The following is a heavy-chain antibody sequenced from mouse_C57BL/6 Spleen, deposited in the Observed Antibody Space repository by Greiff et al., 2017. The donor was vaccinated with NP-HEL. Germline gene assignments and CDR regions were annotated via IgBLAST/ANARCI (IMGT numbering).Heavy chain of an antibody. CDR2: IYPGDGDT. CDR3: AREGYYNRYFDV. CDR1: GYAFSSSW. Sequence: QVQLKQSGPELVKPGASVKISCKASGYAFSSSWMNWVKQRPGKGLEWIGRIYPGDGDTNYNGKFKGKATLTADKSSSTAYMQLSSLTSEDSAVYFCAREGYYNRYFDVWGTGTTVTVSS. V-gene: IGHV1-82*01. J-gene: IGHJ1*03. D-gene: IGHD2-12*01.